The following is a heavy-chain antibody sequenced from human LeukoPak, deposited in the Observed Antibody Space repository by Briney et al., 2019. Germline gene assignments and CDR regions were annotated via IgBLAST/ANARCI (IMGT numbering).Heavy chain of an antibody. CDR2: ISSRGSNK. Sequence: GGSLRLSCAASGFTFSDYYMTWIRQAPGEGLEWVSYISSRGSNKYYGDSVQGRLTISRDNAKNLLYLQMNSLRAEDTAVYYCARAINDALDIWGQGTMVTVSS. J-gene: IGHJ3*02. D-gene: IGHD1-14*01. V-gene: IGHV3-11*01. CDR3: ARAINDALDI. CDR1: GFTFSDYY.